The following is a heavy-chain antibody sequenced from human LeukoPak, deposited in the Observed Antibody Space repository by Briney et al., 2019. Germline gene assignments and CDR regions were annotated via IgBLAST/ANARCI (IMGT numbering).Heavy chain of an antibody. Sequence: PSQTLSLTCAVSGGSISSGGYSWSWIRQPPGKGLEWIGYIYHSGSTYYNPSLKSRVTISVDRSKNQFSLKLSSVTAADTAVYYCARDLFRGSNAFDIWAKGQWSPSLQ. CDR3: ARDLFRGSNAFDI. V-gene: IGHV4-30-2*01. J-gene: IGHJ3*02. D-gene: IGHD3-10*02. CDR1: GGSISSGGYS. CDR2: IYHSGST.